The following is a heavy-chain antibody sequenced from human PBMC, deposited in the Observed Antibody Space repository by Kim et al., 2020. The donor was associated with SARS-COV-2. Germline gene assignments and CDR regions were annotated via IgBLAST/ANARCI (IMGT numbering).Heavy chain of an antibody. Sequence: ADSVKGRFTNSRDNSKNTLYLQMNSLRAEDTAVYYCARGLTESTTSYFDYWGQGTLVTVSS. J-gene: IGHJ4*02. V-gene: IGHV3-66*01. CDR3: ARGLTESTTSYFDY. D-gene: IGHD1-7*01.